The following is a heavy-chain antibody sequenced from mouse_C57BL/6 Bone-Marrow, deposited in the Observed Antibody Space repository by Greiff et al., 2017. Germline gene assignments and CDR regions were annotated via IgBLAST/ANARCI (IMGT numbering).Heavy chain of an antibody. V-gene: IGHV5-17*01. CDR3: ARHPYYFFRGYYFDY. J-gene: IGHJ2*01. CDR2: ISSGSSTI. D-gene: IGHD1-1*01. Sequence: EVKLMESGGGLVKPGGSLKLSCAASGFTFSDYGMHWVRQAPEKGLEWVAYISSGSSTIYYADTVKGRFTISRDNAKNTLFLQMTSLRSEDTAMYYCARHPYYFFRGYYFDYWGQGTTLTVSS. CDR1: GFTFSDYG.